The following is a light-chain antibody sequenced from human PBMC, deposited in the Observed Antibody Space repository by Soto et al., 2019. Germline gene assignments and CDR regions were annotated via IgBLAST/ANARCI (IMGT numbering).Light chain of an antibody. CDR2: AAS. Sequence: IVLTQSPGTLSLSPGERATLSCRASQTVDTTYLAWYQQKPGQAPRLLIYAASSRATGIPDRFSGSGSGTEFTLTISRLEPEDFAVYYCQQYDTSPPLYTFGQGTKVEIK. J-gene: IGKJ2*01. CDR3: QQYDTSPPLYT. CDR1: QTVDTTY. V-gene: IGKV3-20*01.